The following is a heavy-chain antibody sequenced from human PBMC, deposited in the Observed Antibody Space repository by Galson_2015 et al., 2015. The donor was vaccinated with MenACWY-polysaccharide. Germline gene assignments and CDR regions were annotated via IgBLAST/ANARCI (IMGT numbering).Heavy chain of an antibody. V-gene: IGHV1-8*01. D-gene: IGHD5-24*01. J-gene: IGHJ4*02. CDR2: MNPNSGNT. CDR1: GYTFSSYD. Sequence: SVKVSCKASGYTFSSYDINWVRQATGQRLEWMGWMNPNSGNTGYAQKFQGRVTMTRNTSISTAYMELSSLTSEDTAVYYCARGRRATAGSAPAAVLLDYWGQGILVTVSS. CDR3: ARGRRATAGSAPAAVLLDY.